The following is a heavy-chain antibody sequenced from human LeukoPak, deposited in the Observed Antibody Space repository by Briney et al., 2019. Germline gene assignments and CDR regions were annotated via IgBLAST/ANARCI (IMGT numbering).Heavy chain of an antibody. Sequence: SSETLSLTCTVSGGSISSYYWSWIRQPPGKGLDWIGYIYYTGSTNYNPSLKSRVTLSVDTSKNQFSLKLSSVTAADTAVYYCARSGRGLATRFDPWGQGILVTVSS. CDR1: GGSISSYY. V-gene: IGHV4-59*13. D-gene: IGHD1-26*01. CDR3: ARSGRGLATRFDP. CDR2: IYYTGST. J-gene: IGHJ5*02.